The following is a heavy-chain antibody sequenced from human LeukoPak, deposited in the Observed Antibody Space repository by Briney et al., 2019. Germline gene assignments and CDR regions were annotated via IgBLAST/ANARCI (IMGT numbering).Heavy chain of an antibody. CDR2: VSPPGGGT. D-gene: IGHD7-27*01. CDR1: GFTFSNHG. V-gene: IGHV3-23*01. CDR3: ARDLAWGAFDY. J-gene: IGHJ4*02. Sequence: GGSLTLSCAASGFTFSNHGMNWVRQAPGRGLEWLSGVSPPGGGTYYADSVKGRFTISRDDSKNTLSLQTNSLRVEDTAVYYCARDLAWGAFDYWGQGTLVTVSS.